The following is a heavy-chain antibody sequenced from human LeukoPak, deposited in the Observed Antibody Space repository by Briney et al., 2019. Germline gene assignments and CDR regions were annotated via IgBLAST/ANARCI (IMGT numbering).Heavy chain of an antibody. Sequence: PSETLSLTCTVSGGSISSGDYYWSWIRQPPGKGLEWIGYIYYSGSTYYNPSLKSRVTISVDTSKNQFSLKLSSVTAADTAVYYCARVRSKIGSYFVYAFDIWGQGTMVTVSS. CDR3: ARVRSKIGSYFVYAFDI. CDR1: GGSISSGDYY. J-gene: IGHJ3*02. D-gene: IGHD1-26*01. CDR2: IYYSGST. V-gene: IGHV4-30-4*01.